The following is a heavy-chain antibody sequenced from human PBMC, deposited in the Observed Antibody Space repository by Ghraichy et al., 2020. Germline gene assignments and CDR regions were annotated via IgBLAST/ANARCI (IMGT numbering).Heavy chain of an antibody. J-gene: IGHJ3*02. Sequence: SETLSLTCTVSGGSISSSSYYWGWIRQPPGKGLEWIGSIYYSGSTYYNPSLKSRVTISVDTSKNQFSLKLSSVTAADTAVYYCAGPPEQLEGAFDIWGQGKIVTVS. CDR1: GGSISSSSYY. V-gene: IGHV4-39*01. CDR2: IYYSGST. CDR3: AGPPEQLEGAFDI. D-gene: IGHD6-6*01.